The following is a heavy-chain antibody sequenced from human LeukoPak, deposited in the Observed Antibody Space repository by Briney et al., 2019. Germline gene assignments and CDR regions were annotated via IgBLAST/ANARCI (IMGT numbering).Heavy chain of an antibody. Sequence: EASVKVSCKASGYTFNTYAIHWVRQAPGQRPEWMGWVNAGNGNTKSSQKFQGRVTLTRDKSASTAYMELSSLTSEDTAVYYCARAQGGYDFAAFDIWGQGTVVIVSS. CDR1: GYTFNTYA. CDR2: VNAGNGNT. CDR3: ARAQGGYDFAAFDI. J-gene: IGHJ3*02. D-gene: IGHD5-12*01. V-gene: IGHV1-3*01.